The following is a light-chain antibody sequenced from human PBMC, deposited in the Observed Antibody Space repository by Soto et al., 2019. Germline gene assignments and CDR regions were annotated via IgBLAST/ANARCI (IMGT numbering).Light chain of an antibody. CDR3: QQHNDYSAVT. CDR2: DAS. J-gene: IGKJ2*01. Sequence: DIQMTQSPSTLSASVGDRVTITCRASQNIGSSLAWYQHRPGKAPKLLIFDASTLQTVVPSRFSGSGFGTEFTLTISGLQPDDFATYYCQQHNDYSAVTFGQGTKL. CDR1: QNIGSS. V-gene: IGKV1-5*01.